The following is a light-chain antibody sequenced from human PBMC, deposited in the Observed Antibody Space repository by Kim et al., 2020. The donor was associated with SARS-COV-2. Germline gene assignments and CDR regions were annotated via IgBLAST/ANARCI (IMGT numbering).Light chain of an antibody. CDR3: AAWDDSLNGWV. CDR2: SNG. V-gene: IGLV1-44*01. CDR1: LSNIGSNP. Sequence: QSVLTQPPSVSGTPGQRVTISCSGSLSNIGSNPVNWYQQLPGTAPKLLIYSNGQRPSGVPDRFSGSKSGSSASLAISGLQSEDEADYYCAAWDDSLNGWVFGGGAKLTVL. J-gene: IGLJ3*02.